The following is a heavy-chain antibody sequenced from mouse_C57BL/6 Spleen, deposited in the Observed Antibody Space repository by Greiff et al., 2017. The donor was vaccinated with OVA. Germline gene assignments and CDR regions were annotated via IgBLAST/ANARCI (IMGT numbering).Heavy chain of an antibody. V-gene: IGHV1-82*01. D-gene: IGHD2-1*01. J-gene: IGHJ2*01. CDR2: IYPGDGDT. CDR1: GYAFSSSW. Sequence: VQLQQSGPELVKPGASVKISCKASGYAFSSSWMNWVQQRPGKGLEWIGRIYPGDGDTNYNGKFKGKATLTADKSSSTAYMQLSSLTSEDSAVYFCARSLNYDYFDYWGQGTTLTVSS. CDR3: ARSLNYDYFDY.